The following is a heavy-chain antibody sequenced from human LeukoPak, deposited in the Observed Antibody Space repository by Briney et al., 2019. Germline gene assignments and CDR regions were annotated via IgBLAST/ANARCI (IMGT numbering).Heavy chain of an antibody. CDR2: IIPIFGTA. J-gene: IGHJ5*02. CDR1: GYTFTSYG. V-gene: IGHV1-69*13. Sequence: SVKVSCKASGYTFTSYGISWVRQAPGQGLEWMGGIIPIFGTANYAQKFQGRVTITADESTSTAYMELSSLRSEDTAVYYCAGGSSSWYNWFDPWGQGTLVTVSS. D-gene: IGHD6-13*01. CDR3: AGGSSSWYNWFDP.